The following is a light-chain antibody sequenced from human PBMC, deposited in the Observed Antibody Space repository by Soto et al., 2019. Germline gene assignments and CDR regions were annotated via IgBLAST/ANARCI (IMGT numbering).Light chain of an antibody. Sequence: EIVLTQSPATLSLSPGERATLSCRASQRVSSYLAWYQQKPGQAPRLLIYDASNRATGIPARFSGSGSGTDFTLTISSLAPEDFAVYYCQQRGNWPPTFGPGTKVDIK. CDR2: DAS. J-gene: IGKJ3*01. V-gene: IGKV3-11*01. CDR3: QQRGNWPPT. CDR1: QRVSSY.